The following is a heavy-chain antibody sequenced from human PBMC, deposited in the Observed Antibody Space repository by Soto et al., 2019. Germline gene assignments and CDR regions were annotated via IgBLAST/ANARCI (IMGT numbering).Heavy chain of an antibody. J-gene: IGHJ4*02. D-gene: IGHD3-16*02. CDR1: ELKFIGLG. V-gene: IGHV3-73*01. CDR3: TSCLVTTFEGVIVHFFDH. Sequence: SELKFIGLGSRRVSKKKRKGQEWVGRKRSKANSYATAYAASVKGRFTVSRDDSENTAYLQMDSLKNEDTAVYYCTSCLVTTFEGVIVHFFDHWGAGTLVTVSS. CDR2: KRSKANSYAT.